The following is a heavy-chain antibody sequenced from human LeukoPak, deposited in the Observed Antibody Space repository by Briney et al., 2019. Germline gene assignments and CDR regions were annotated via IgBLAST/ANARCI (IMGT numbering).Heavy chain of an antibody. CDR2: INHSGST. V-gene: IGHV4-39*07. CDR3: ARRPVRGVIHYYYYYMDV. D-gene: IGHD3-10*01. J-gene: IGHJ6*03. Sequence: PSETLSLTCTVSGGSISTSSYYWGWVRQPPGKGLEWIGEINHSGSTNYNPSLKSRVTISVDTSKNQFSLKLSSVTAADTAVYYCARRPVRGVIHYYYYYMDVWGKGTTVTISS. CDR1: GGSISTSSYY.